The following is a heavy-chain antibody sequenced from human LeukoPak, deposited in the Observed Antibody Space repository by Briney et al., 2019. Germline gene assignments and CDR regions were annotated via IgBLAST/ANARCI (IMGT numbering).Heavy chain of an antibody. CDR1: GGTFSSYT. CDR2: IIPILGIA. CDR3: ARDSYDFWSGRFYYYYYMDV. Sequence: SVKVSXKASGGTFSSYTVSWVRQAPGQGLEWMGRIIPILGIANYAQKFQGRVTITADKSTSTAYMELSSLRSEDTAVYYCARDSYDFWSGRFYYYYYMDVWGKGTTVTVSS. D-gene: IGHD3-3*01. V-gene: IGHV1-69*04. J-gene: IGHJ6*03.